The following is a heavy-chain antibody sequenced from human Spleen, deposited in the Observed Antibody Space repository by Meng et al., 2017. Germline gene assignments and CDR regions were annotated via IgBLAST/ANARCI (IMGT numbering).Heavy chain of an antibody. D-gene: IGHD6-13*01. J-gene: IGHJ4*02. CDR2: IDSGGNT. CDR3: ARSFIAAAGGGY. V-gene: IGHV3-66*01. CDR1: GFTVSNNY. Sequence: EVQLVESGGGLVQPGGPLRLSCSASGFTVSNNYMSWVRQAPGKGLEWVAYIDSGGNTFYADSVKGSFIISRDNSKNTLSLQMNSLRAEDTAVYYCARSFIAAAGGGYWGQGTLVTVSS.